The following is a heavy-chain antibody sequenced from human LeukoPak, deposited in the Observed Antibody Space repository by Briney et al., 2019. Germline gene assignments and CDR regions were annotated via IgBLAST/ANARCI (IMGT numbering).Heavy chain of an antibody. V-gene: IGHV3-23*01. CDR2: IGGSGAST. Sequence: GGSLRLSCAASGFTFSSYTMNWFRQAPGKGLEWVSGIGGSGASTYYAGSVKGRFTISRDNSENTLYLQMNTLRVEDTAVYYCAKGAYYYGSGSYFDLWGQGTLVTVSS. J-gene: IGHJ4*02. CDR1: GFTFSSYT. D-gene: IGHD3-10*01. CDR3: AKGAYYYGSGSYFDL.